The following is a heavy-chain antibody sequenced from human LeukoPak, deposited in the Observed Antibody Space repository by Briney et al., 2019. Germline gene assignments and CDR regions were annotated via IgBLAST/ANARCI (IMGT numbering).Heavy chain of an antibody. Sequence: PGGSLRLSCAASGFTFSSYAMSWVRQAPGKGLQWVSAISGSGGSPYYADSVKGWFTISRDNSKNTLYLQMNSLRAEDTAVYYCASQRWLRGFDYWGQGTLVTVSS. CDR3: ASQRWLRGFDY. J-gene: IGHJ4*02. CDR1: GFTFSSYA. V-gene: IGHV3-23*01. CDR2: ISGSGGSP. D-gene: IGHD5-24*01.